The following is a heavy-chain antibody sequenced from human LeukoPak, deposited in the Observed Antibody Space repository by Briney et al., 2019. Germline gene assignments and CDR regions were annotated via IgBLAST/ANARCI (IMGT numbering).Heavy chain of an antibody. Sequence: GASVKISCKASGGTFSSYAISWVRQAPGQGLEWMGGIIPIFGTANYAQKFQGRVTITADKSTSTAYMELSSLRSEDTAVYYCARERGPDRIFDYWGQGTLVTVS. CDR3: ARERGPDRIFDY. V-gene: IGHV1-69*06. CDR1: GGTFSSYA. CDR2: IIPIFGTA. J-gene: IGHJ4*02.